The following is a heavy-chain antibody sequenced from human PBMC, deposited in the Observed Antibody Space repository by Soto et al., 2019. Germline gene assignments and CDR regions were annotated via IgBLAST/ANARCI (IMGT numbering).Heavy chain of an antibody. V-gene: IGHV4-59*08. CDR1: GGSISSHY. Sequence: QVQLQESGPGLVKPSETLSLTCNVSGGSISSHYWSWIRQPPGKGLEWIGYIYYTGSTNYNPSLTSRVSISVHTSNNQFSLRLRSVTAADTAVYYCARPDNYFFYMDVWGKGTTVTVSS. CDR2: IYYTGST. J-gene: IGHJ6*03. CDR3: ARPDNYFFYMDV.